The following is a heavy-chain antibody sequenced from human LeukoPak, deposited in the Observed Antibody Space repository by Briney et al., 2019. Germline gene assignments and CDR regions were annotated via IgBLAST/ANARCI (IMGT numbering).Heavy chain of an antibody. CDR3: ARHRVGIYSRNHAFDI. D-gene: IGHD1-26*01. Sequence: VESLKISCNASGYTFSSNWIGWVRQMPGKGLEWMGLIYPGDADTRYSPSFQGQVTISADKSSSTAYLQWSSLKASDTAVYYCARHRVGIYSRNHAFDIWGQGTMVTVSS. V-gene: IGHV5-51*01. CDR1: GYTFSSNW. CDR2: IYPGDADT. J-gene: IGHJ3*02.